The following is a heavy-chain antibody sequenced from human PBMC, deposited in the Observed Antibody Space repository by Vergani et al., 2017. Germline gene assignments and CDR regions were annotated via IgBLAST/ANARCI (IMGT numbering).Heavy chain of an antibody. CDR2: ISYDGENK. D-gene: IGHD3-3*02. CDR1: GFTFSSYA. CDR3: ARDFSGSFTFDY. Sequence: QVQLVESGGGVVQPGRSLRLSCAASGFTFSSYAMHWVRQAPGKGLEWGAVISYDGENKNYADSVKGRFTISRDNSKKTLYLQMNTLRAEDTAVYYCARDFSGSFTFDYWGQGTLVTVSS. J-gene: IGHJ4*02. V-gene: IGHV3-30*04.